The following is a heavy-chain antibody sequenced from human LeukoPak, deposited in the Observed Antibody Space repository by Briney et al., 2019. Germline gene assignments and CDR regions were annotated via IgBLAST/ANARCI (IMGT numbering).Heavy chain of an antibody. J-gene: IGHJ4*02. CDR3: ARRAQLWLMEVDY. Sequence: SETLSLTCTVSGGSISSSSYYWGWIRQPPGKGLEWFVSIYYSGGTYYNPSLKSRVTISVDTSKNQFSLKLSSVTAADTAVYYCARRAQLWLMEVDYWGQGTLVTVSS. CDR1: GGSISSSSYY. CDR2: IYYSGGT. D-gene: IGHD5-18*01. V-gene: IGHV4-39*01.